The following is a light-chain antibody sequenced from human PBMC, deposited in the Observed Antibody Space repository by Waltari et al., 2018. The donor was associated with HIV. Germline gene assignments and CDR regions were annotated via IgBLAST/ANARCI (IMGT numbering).Light chain of an antibody. CDR3: LQHNSYPLIT. J-gene: IGKJ5*01. CDR1: QSVRND. V-gene: IGKV1-17*02. CDR2: AAS. Sequence: DIQMTQSPSSLSASVWDSVTVPCRASQSVRNDLGLFQQKPGQPPQRPIYAASHLQSGVTSRFSGSGSETYFTLTISDLQPEDSATYFCLQHNSYPLITFGQGPRLEI.